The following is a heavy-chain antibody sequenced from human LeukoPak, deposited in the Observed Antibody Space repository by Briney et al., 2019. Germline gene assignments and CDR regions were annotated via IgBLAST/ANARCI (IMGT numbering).Heavy chain of an antibody. D-gene: IGHD1-1*01. CDR2: VSPKTGRT. Sequence: RASVLVSCKASGYTFRIHDINWVRQAPGQGLERMGWVSPKTGRTGYAQKFQGRVHMTTNASLSTAYMELSSLRSDDTAVYFCARESERNDGWFDPWGQGTLVTVSS. V-gene: IGHV1-8*01. CDR1: GYTFRIHD. J-gene: IGHJ5*02. CDR3: ARESERNDGWFDP.